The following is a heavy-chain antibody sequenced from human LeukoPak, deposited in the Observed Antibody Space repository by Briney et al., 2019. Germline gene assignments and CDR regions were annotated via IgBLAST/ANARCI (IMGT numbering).Heavy chain of an antibody. D-gene: IGHD1-26*01. V-gene: IGHV1-69*13. Sequence: GASVKVSCKASGGTFSSYAISWVRQAPGQGLEWIGGIIPIFGTANYAQKFQGRVTITADESTSTAYMELSSLRSEDTAVYYCARDLSGIVGATTVFDYWGQGTLVTVSS. J-gene: IGHJ4*02. CDR2: IIPIFGTA. CDR3: ARDLSGIVGATTVFDY. CDR1: GGTFSSYA.